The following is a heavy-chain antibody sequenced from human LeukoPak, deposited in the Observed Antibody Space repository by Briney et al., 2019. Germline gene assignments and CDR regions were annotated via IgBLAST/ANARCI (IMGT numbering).Heavy chain of an antibody. D-gene: IGHD3-22*01. J-gene: IGHJ4*02. Sequence: GESLKISCKGSGYSFTSYWISWVRQMPGKGLEWMGRIDPSDSYTNYSPSFQGHVTISADNSISTAYLQWSSLKASDTAMYYCARSAYYDSSGYPNWGQGTLVTVSS. V-gene: IGHV5-10-1*01. CDR1: GYSFTSYW. CDR3: ARSAYYDSSGYPN. CDR2: IDPSDSYT.